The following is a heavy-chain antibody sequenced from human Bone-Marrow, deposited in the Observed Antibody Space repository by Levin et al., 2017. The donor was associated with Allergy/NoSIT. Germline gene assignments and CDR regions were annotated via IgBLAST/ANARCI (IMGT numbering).Heavy chain of an antibody. CDR3: AGRMYRA. D-gene: IGHD2-8*01. CDR2: VYHSGST. CDR1: GGSISSSSYY. V-gene: IGHV4-39*01. Sequence: GSLRLSCTVSGGSISSSSYYWGWIRQPPGKGLEWIGSVYHSGSTYYNPSLRSRITISVDTSKNQFSLKLRSLTAADTAIYYCAGRMYRAWGQGTLVTVSS. J-gene: IGHJ5*02.